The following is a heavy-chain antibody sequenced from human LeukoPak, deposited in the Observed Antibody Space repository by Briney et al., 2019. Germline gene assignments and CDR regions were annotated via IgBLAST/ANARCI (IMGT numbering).Heavy chain of an antibody. CDR3: ARDLPGFGDY. D-gene: IGHD3-10*01. V-gene: IGHV3-30*02. Sequence: PGGSLRLSCAASGFTFSSYGMDWVRQAPGKGLEWVAFIRNDGSNKYYADSVKGRFTISRDNSKNTLYLQMNSLRAEDTAVYYCARDLPGFGDYWGQGTLVTVSS. CDR1: GFTFSSYG. CDR2: IRNDGSNK. J-gene: IGHJ4*02.